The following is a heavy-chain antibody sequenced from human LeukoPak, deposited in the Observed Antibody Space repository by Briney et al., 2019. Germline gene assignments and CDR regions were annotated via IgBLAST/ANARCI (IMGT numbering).Heavy chain of an antibody. CDR3: ARGIAAAGTHLLDY. V-gene: IGHV4-59*01. CDR1: GGSISSYY. D-gene: IGHD6-13*01. CDR2: IYYSGST. Sequence: PSETLSLTCTVSGGSISSYYWSWIRQPPGKGLEWIGYIYYSGSTNYNPSLKSRVTISVDTSKNQLSLKLSSVTAADTAVYYCARGIAAAGTHLLDYWGQGTLVTVSS. J-gene: IGHJ4*02.